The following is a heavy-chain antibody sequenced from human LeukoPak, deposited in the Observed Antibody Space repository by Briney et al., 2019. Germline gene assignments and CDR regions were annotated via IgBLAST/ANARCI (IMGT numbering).Heavy chain of an antibody. V-gene: IGHV3-21*01. Sequence: PGGSLRLSWAASRFTFSDYAMNWVRQAPGKGLEWVSSISSSSNYVYYAASVQGRFTISRDNTKNSLYLQMNSLRAEDTTVYYCTRDFDWFRNQYDYWVQGTLVTVSS. D-gene: IGHD3-9*01. CDR3: TRDFDWFRNQYDY. J-gene: IGHJ4*02. CDR2: ISSSSNYV. CDR1: RFTFSDYA.